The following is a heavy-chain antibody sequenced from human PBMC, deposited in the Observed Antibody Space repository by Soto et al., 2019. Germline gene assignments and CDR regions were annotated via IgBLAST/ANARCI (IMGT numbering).Heavy chain of an antibody. J-gene: IGHJ4*02. Sequence: QVQLVQSGAEVKKPGASVKVSCKASGYTFTSYDINWVRQATGQGLEWMGWMNPNSGNTGYAQKFQGRATMTRNTSISTADVGLSSLRSEDADVYYCAKLQRWLSPRYWGQGTLVTVSS. D-gene: IGHD6-19*01. CDR1: GYTFTSYD. CDR2: MNPNSGNT. V-gene: IGHV1-8*01. CDR3: AKLQRWLSPRY.